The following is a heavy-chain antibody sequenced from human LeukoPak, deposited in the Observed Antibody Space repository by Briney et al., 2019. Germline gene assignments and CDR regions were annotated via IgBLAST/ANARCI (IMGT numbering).Heavy chain of an antibody. D-gene: IGHD6-13*01. CDR1: GFTFSNAW. Sequence: GRSLRLSCAASGFTFSNAWMSWVRQAPGKGLEWVGRIKSKTDGGTTDYAAPVKGRFTISRDDSKNTLYLQMNSLKTEDTAVYYCTTDPRYSSSWYGYYYYYYGMDVWGQGTTVTVSS. V-gene: IGHV3-15*01. CDR3: TTDPRYSSSWYGYYYYYYGMDV. CDR2: IKSKTDGGTT. J-gene: IGHJ6*02.